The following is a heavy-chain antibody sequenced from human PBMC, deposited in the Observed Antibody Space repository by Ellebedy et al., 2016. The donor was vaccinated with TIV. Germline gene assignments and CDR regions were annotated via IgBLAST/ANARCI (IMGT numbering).Heavy chain of an antibody. Sequence: GESLKISCKGSGYMFSRYWISWVRQMPGKGPEWMGRIDPSDSYTNYSPSFQGHVTFSADKSISTAYLQWSSLKASDTAMYYCARHLIGLSSWGPADQWGQGTLVTVSS. CDR3: ARHLIGLSSWGPADQ. CDR2: IDPSDSYT. CDR1: GYMFSRYW. V-gene: IGHV5-10-1*01. J-gene: IGHJ5*02. D-gene: IGHD6-13*01.